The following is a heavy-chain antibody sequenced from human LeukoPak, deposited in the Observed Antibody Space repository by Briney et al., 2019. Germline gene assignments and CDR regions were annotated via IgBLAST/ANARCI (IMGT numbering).Heavy chain of an antibody. CDR2: ISYDGSNK. J-gene: IGHJ4*02. D-gene: IGHD4-4*01. Sequence: GGSLRLSCAASGFTFSSYAMHWVRQAPGKGLEWVAVISYDGSNKYYADSVKGRFTISRDNSKNTLYLQMNSLRAEDTAVYYCARDRLQSFDYWGQGTLVTVSS. CDR1: GFTFSSYA. V-gene: IGHV3-30-3*01. CDR3: ARDRLQSFDY.